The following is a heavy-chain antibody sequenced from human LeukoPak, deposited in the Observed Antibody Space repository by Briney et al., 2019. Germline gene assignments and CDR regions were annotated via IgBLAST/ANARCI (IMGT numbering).Heavy chain of an antibody. J-gene: IGHJ5*02. CDR2: IYYSGST. CDR3: AREFRSGYDHFTGFDP. D-gene: IGHD5-12*01. Sequence: SETLSLTCTVSGGSISSYYWSWIRQPPGKGLEWIGYIYYSGSTNYNPSLKSRVTISVDTSKNQFSLKLSSVTAADTAVYYCAREFRSGYDHFTGFDPWGQGTLVTVSS. V-gene: IGHV4-59*01. CDR1: GGSISSYY.